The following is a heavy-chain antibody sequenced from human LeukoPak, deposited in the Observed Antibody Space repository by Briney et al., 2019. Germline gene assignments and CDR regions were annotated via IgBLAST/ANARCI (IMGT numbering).Heavy chain of an antibody. J-gene: IGHJ6*03. V-gene: IGHV4-39*07. CDR1: GGSISSSSYY. CDR2: IYYSGST. CDR3: ARDLRNSSSWRKPHYYMDV. D-gene: IGHD6-13*01. Sequence: SETLSLTCTVSGGSISSSSYYWGWIRQPPGKGLEWIGSIYYSGSTYYNPSLKSRVTISVDTSKNQFSLKLSSVTAADTAVYYCARDLRNSSSWRKPHYYMDVWGKGTTVTISS.